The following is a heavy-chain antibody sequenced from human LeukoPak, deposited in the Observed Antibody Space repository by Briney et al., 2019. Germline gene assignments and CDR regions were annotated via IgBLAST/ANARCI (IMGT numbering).Heavy chain of an antibody. CDR2: IKEDGSET. CDR3: AGDFLGRAAEPRRAMDA. V-gene: IGHV3-7*04. CDR1: GFTFSNYW. J-gene: IGHJ6*02. Sequence: PGGSLRLSCAASGFTFSNYWMTWVRQAPGRGPEWVACIKEDGSETYYVDSVKGRFTISRDNAKNSLFLQMNSLRAEDTAVYSCAGDFLGRAAEPRRAMDAWGQGTTVTGSS. D-gene: IGHD6-13*01.